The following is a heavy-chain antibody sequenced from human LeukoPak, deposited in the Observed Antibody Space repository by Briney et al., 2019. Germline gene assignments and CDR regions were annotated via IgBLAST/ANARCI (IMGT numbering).Heavy chain of an antibody. J-gene: IGHJ4*02. CDR3: ARPKDYYDSSGYGC. Sequence: SVKVSCKASGGTFSSYTISWVRQAPGQGLEWMGRIIPILGIANYAQKFQGRVTITADKSTGTAYMELSSLRSEDTAVYYCARPKDYYDSSGYGCWGQGTLVTVSS. CDR1: GGTFSSYT. CDR2: IIPILGIA. V-gene: IGHV1-69*02. D-gene: IGHD3-22*01.